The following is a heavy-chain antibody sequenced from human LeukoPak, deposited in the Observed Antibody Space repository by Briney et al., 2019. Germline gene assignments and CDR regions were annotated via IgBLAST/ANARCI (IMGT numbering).Heavy chain of an antibody. J-gene: IGHJ4*02. D-gene: IGHD4-17*01. Sequence: GGTLRLSCTASGFTFSNYGMHWVRQAPGKGLEWVAFIRYDGSEKYYADSVKGRITISRDNSKNTLYVQMNSLRAEDTAVYYCARDDYGDYSGYWGQGTLVTVSS. CDR2: IRYDGSEK. CDR3: ARDDYGDYSGY. V-gene: IGHV3-30*02. CDR1: GFTFSNYG.